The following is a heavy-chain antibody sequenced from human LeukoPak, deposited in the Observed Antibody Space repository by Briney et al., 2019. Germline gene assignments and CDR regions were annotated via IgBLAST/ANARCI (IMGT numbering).Heavy chain of an antibody. Sequence: GASVKVSFKASGGPFSSYAISWVRQAPGQGLEWMGGIIPIFGTANYAQKFQGRVTITADKSTSTAYMELSSLRSEDTAVYYCARSLYYDILTGYYYYFDYWGQGTLVTVSS. D-gene: IGHD3-9*01. CDR2: IIPIFGTA. V-gene: IGHV1-69*06. CDR1: GGPFSSYA. J-gene: IGHJ4*02. CDR3: ARSLYYDILTGYYYYFDY.